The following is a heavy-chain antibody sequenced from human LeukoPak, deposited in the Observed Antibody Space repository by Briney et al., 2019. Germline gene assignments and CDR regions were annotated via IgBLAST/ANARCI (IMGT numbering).Heavy chain of an antibody. V-gene: IGHV3-74*01. CDR2: ISSDGSST. Sequence: GGSLRLSCAASGFTFSSYWMHWVRQAPGKGLVWVSRISSDGSSTSYADSVKGRFTISRDNAKNTLYVQMNSLRAEDTAVYYCTRVVYCSRTSCPLDHWGQGTLVTVSS. D-gene: IGHD2-2*01. J-gene: IGHJ4*02. CDR1: GFTFSSYW. CDR3: TRVVYCSRTSCPLDH.